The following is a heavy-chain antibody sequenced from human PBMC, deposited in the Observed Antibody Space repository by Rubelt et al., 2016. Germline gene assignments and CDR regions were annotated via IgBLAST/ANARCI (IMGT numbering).Heavy chain of an antibody. CDR2: IYYSGST. V-gene: IGHV4-39*01. CDR3: ARRLMPSYYFAY. D-gene: IGHD2-2*01. J-gene: IGHJ4*02. Sequence: QVQLQESGPGLVKPSETLSLTCTVSGVSISGSSYYWGWIRQPPGKGLEWIGSIYYSGSTYYNPSLKSRVTISVETSKNQFSLKLSSVTAADTALYYCARRLMPSYYFAYWGQGMLVTVSS. CDR1: GVSISGSSYY.